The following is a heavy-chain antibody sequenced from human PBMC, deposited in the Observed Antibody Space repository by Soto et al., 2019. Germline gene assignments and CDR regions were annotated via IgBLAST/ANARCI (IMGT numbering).Heavy chain of an antibody. CDR1: GVSVRSYT. J-gene: IGHJ4*02. CDR2: VFSSVSA. V-gene: IGHV4-4*07. D-gene: IGHD2-21*02. Sequence: SETLSLTCIVSGVSVRSYTWSWVRQPANKGLEWIGRVFSSVSATYNPSLKSRVSISMDTPENRISLKLDSVTAADAGVYFCARDGMTTGDTWGPGTLVTVYS. CDR3: ARDGMTTGDT.